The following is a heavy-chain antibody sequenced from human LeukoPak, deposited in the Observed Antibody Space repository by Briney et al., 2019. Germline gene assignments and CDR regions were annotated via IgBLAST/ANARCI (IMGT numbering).Heavy chain of an antibody. CDR2: IYYSGST. J-gene: IGHJ6*02. CDR1: GGSISSGGYY. V-gene: IGHV4-31*03. Sequence: SETLSLTCTVSGGSISSGGYYWSWIRQHPGKGLEWIGYIYYSGSTYYNPYLKSRVTISVDTSKNQFSLKLSSATAADTAVYYCARDPEDYGMDVWGQGTMVTVSS. CDR3: ARDPEDYGMDV.